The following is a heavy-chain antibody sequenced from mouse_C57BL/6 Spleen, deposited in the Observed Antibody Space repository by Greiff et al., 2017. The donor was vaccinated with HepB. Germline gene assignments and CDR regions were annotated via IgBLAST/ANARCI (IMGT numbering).Heavy chain of an antibody. CDR1: GYTFTSYW. Sequence: QVQLQQPGAELVKPGASVKLSCKASGYTFTSYWMHWVKQRPGQGLEWIGMIHPNSGSTNYNEKFKSKATLTVDKSSSTAYMQLSSLTSEDSAVYDCAREVYSNYVGGFAYWGQGTLVTVSA. D-gene: IGHD2-5*01. CDR2: IHPNSGST. CDR3: AREVYSNYVGGFAY. V-gene: IGHV1-64*01. J-gene: IGHJ3*01.